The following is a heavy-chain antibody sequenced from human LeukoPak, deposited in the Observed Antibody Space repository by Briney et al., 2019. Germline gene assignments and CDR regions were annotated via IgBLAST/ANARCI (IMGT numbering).Heavy chain of an antibody. D-gene: IGHD3-22*01. CDR2: IYYSGST. V-gene: IGHV4-59*01. CDR3: ARVIGGYYGYYYYYMDV. Sequence: PSETLSLTCTVSGGSISSYYWSWIRQPPGKGLEWIGYIYYSGSTNYNPSLKSRVTISVDTSKNQFSLKLSSVTAADTAVYYCARVIGGYYGYYYYYMDVWGKGTTVTVSS. CDR1: GGSISSYY. J-gene: IGHJ6*03.